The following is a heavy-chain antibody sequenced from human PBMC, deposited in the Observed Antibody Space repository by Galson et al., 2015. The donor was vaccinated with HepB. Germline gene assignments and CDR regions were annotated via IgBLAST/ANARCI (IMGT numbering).Heavy chain of an antibody. CDR2: IYYSGST. V-gene: IGHV4-59*01. CDR3: ARERGSRNYYDSSGYDY. J-gene: IGHJ4*02. Sequence: TLSLTCTVSGGSISSYYWSWIRQPPGKGLEWIGYIYYSGSTNYNPSLKSRVTISVDTSKNQFSLKLSSVTAADTAVYYCARERGSRNYYDSSGYDYWGQGTLVTVSS. CDR1: GGSISSYY. D-gene: IGHD3-22*01.